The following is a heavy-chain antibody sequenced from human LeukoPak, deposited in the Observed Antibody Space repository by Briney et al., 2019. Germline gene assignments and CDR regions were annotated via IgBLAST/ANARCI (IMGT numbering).Heavy chain of an antibody. D-gene: IGHD6-19*01. CDR2: IIPIFGTA. CDR3: ARVYLPTSGYYYYYYMDV. J-gene: IGHJ6*03. V-gene: IGHV1-69*13. Sequence: SVKVSCKASGGTFSSYAISWLRQAPGQGLEWMGGIIPIFGTANYAQKFQGRVTITADESTSTAYMELSSLRSEDTAVYYCARVYLPTSGYYYYYYMDVWGKGTTVTVSS. CDR1: GGTFSSYA.